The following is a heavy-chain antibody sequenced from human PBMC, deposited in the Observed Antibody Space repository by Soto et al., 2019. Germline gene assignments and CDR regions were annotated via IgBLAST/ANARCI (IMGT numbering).Heavy chain of an antibody. Sequence: QVQLVQSGAEVKKPGCSVKVSCKASGGTFSSYAISWVRQAPGQGLEWMGGIIPIFGTANYAQKFQGRVTNTADESTSTAYMELSSLRSEDTAGYYCARDNYYDSSGYFRFDPWGQGTLVTVSS. CDR1: GGTFSSYA. CDR3: ARDNYYDSSGYFRFDP. CDR2: IIPIFGTA. V-gene: IGHV1-69*01. D-gene: IGHD3-22*01. J-gene: IGHJ5*02.